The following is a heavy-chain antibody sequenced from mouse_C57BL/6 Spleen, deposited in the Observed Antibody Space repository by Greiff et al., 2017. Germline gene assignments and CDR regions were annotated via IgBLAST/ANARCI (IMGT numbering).Heavy chain of an antibody. CDR2: ISSGGSYT. CDR3: ARGGDGYAMDY. CDR1: GFTFSSYG. Sequence: EVKLMESGGDLVKPGGSLKLSCAASGFTFSSYGMSWVRQTPDKRLEWVATISSGGSYTYYPDSVKGRFTISRDNAKNTLYLQMSSLKSEDTAMYYCARGGDGYAMDYWGQGTSVTVSS. V-gene: IGHV5-6*01. J-gene: IGHJ4*01.